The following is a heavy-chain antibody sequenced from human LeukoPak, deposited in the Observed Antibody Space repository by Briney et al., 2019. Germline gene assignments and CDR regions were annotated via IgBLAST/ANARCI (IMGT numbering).Heavy chain of an antibody. CDR3: ASYPAGGYFDWLLARYYYYGMDV. CDR2: ISYDGSNK. V-gene: IGHV3-30*04. D-gene: IGHD3-9*01. CDR1: GFTFSSYA. Sequence: GGSLRLSCAASGFTFSSYAMHWVRQAPGKGLEWVAVISYDGSNKYYADSVKGRFTISRDNSKNTLYLRMNSLRAEDTAVYYCASYPAGGYFDWLLARYYYYGMDVWGQGTTVTVSS. J-gene: IGHJ6*02.